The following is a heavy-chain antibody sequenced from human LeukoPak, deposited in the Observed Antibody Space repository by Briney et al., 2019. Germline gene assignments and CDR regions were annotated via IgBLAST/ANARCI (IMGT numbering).Heavy chain of an antibody. CDR2: INLNSGDT. CDR3: ARSYFDVLTNYYMWLAP. CDR1: GYTFTDYY. J-gene: IGHJ5*02. Sequence: ASVNVSCKASGYTFTDYYIHWVRQAPGQEREWMGWINLNSGDTYYEQNFQDRVTMTGDTSISTAYLELSSLRSDDTAVFYCARSYFDVLTNYYMWLAPWGQGTLVTVSS. V-gene: IGHV1-2*02. D-gene: IGHD3-9*01.